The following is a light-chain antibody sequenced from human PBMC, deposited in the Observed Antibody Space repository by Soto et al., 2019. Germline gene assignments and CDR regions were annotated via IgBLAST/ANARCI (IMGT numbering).Light chain of an antibody. V-gene: IGKV1-5*01. CDR2: DAS. J-gene: IGKJ1*01. CDR3: QQYNSYSQT. Sequence: DIQMTQSPSTLSAPVGDGVTITCRASQNVNKWLAWFQQKPGKVPKLLIFDASTLQTGVPSRFGGGGSGTEFTLTISSLQPDDFATYYCQQYNSYSQTFGQGTKVDIK. CDR1: QNVNKW.